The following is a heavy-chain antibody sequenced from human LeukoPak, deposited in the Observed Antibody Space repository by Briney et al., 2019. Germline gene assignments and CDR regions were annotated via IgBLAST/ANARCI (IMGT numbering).Heavy chain of an antibody. CDR3: AREYSSSPSPYYYYYMDV. V-gene: IGHV4-31*03. D-gene: IGHD6-6*01. CDR2: IYYSGST. CDR1: GGSISSGGYY. J-gene: IGHJ6*03. Sequence: SQTLSLTCTVSGGSISSGGYYWSWIRQHPGRGLEWIGYIYYSGSTYYNPSLKSRVTISVDTSKNQFSLKLSSVTAADTAVYYCAREYSSSPSPYYYYYMDVLGKGTTVTVSS.